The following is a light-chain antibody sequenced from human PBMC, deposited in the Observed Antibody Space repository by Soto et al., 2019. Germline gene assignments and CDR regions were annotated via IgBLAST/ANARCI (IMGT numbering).Light chain of an antibody. Sequence: DIQMTQSPSTLSASVGDRVTITCRASQSISSWLAWYQQKPGKAPKLLIYKASSLESGVPSRFSGSGSGTEFTLTISSLQHDDFATYYGQQYNSYSPWTFGQGTKVEIK. CDR3: QQYNSYSPWT. V-gene: IGKV1-5*03. J-gene: IGKJ1*01. CDR2: KAS. CDR1: QSISSW.